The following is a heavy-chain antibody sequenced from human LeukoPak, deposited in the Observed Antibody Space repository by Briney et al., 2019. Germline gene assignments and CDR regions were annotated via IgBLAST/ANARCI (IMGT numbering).Heavy chain of an antibody. CDR1: GFDFSHYG. D-gene: IGHD5-12*01. J-gene: IGHJ6*02. Sequence: QSGGSLRLSCAASGFDFSHYGMSWVRQSPGKGLEWVSTFSGTSTLTYYADSVKGRFTISRDNSKNTLYLQMNSLKPEDTAVYYCARDQIIVTTILDYYYGMDVWGQGTTVTVSS. CDR2: FSGTSTLT. V-gene: IGHV3-23*01. CDR3: ARDQIIVTTILDYYYGMDV.